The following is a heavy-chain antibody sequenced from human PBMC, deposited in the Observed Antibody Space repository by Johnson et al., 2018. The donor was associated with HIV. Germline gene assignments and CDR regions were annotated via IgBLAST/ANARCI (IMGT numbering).Heavy chain of an antibody. CDR2: IRYDGSNN. J-gene: IGHJ3*02. V-gene: IGHV3-30*02. CDR3: AKIIGYSSGLEI. Sequence: QVQLVESGGGVVRPGGSLRLSCAASGFTFDDYGMTWVRQAPGKGLEWVAFIRYDGSNNYYADSVKGGFTISRDNSKNTLYLQMNSLRAEDTAVYYCAKIIGYSSGLEIWGQGTMVTVSS. CDR1: GFTFDDYG. D-gene: IGHD6-19*01.